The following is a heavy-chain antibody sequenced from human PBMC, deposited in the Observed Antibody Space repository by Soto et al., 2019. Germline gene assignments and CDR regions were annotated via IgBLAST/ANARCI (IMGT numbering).Heavy chain of an antibody. CDR1: GGHIGSHA. D-gene: IGHD3-22*01. CDR3: AREFGHDRSASYGLDV. Sequence: GFSAKVACNASGGHIGSHAIRWVRQAPGQGLEWMGGIIPIFGTANYAQKFQGRVTITADESTSTAYMELSSLRSEDTDVYYCAREFGHDRSASYGLDVWGHGNKVTVSS. J-gene: IGHJ6*02. CDR2: IIPIFGTA. V-gene: IGHV1-69*13.